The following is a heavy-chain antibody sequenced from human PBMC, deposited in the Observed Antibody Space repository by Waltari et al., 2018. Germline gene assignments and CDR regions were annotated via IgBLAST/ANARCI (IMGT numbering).Heavy chain of an antibody. CDR1: GYSVTSYW. V-gene: IGHV5-51*01. Sequence: EVQLVQSGAEVKQPGESRKIYCQGSGYSVTSYWFAWVRQMPGKGLEWMGIIYPGDSDTRYSPSFQGQVTISADKSISTAYLQWSSLKASDTAMYYCARLGTRHDAFDIWGQGTMVTVSS. CDR2: IYPGDSDT. J-gene: IGHJ3*02. CDR3: ARLGTRHDAFDI. D-gene: IGHD1-1*01.